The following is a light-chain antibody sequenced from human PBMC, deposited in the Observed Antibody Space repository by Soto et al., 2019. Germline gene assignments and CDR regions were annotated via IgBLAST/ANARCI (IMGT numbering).Light chain of an antibody. CDR1: QSVSSSY. Sequence: EIVLTPSPGTLSLSPGERATLSCRASQSVSSSYLAWYQQKPGQAPRLLIYGASSRATGIPDRFSGSGSGTDFTLTISRLEPEDFAVYYCQQYGSSRVTFGPGTKVDIK. J-gene: IGKJ3*01. CDR3: QQYGSSRVT. V-gene: IGKV3-20*01. CDR2: GAS.